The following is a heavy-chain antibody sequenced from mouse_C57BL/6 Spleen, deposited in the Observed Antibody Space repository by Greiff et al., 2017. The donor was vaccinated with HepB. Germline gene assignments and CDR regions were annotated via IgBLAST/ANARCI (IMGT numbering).Heavy chain of an antibody. CDR2: ISYDGSN. D-gene: IGHD1-1*01. J-gene: IGHJ3*01. V-gene: IGHV3-6*01. CDR3: ARDPFITTVVATRAY. Sequence: ESGPGLVKPSQSLSLTCSVTGYSITGGYYWNWIRQFPGNKLEWMGYISYDGSNNYNPSLKNRISITRDTSKNQFFLKLNSVTTEDTATYYCARDPFITTVVATRAYWGQGTLVTVSA. CDR1: GYSITGGYY.